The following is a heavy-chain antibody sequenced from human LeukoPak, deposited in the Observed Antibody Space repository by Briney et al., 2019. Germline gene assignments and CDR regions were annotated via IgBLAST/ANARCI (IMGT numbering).Heavy chain of an antibody. J-gene: IGHJ3*02. Sequence: SETLSLTCTVSRGSISSPNWWTWVRQSPGKGLEWIGEIYHGGSTSYNPSLMSRLTISVDKSRNQFSLQVKSVTAADTAMYYCASRTANDLEGFDIWGQGTMVTVSS. CDR3: ASRTANDLEGFDI. CDR1: RGSISSPNW. CDR2: IYHGGST. V-gene: IGHV4-4*02.